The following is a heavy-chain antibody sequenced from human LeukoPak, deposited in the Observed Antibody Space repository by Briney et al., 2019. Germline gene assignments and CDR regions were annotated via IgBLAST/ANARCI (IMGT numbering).Heavy chain of an antibody. D-gene: IGHD7-27*01. CDR2: INSNSGGT. Sequence: GAAVKVSCKASGYTFIHYLIHWVRQAPGQGLEWMGRINSNSGGTEYTQKFQGRVTMTRDTSITTVYMELSSLTSDDTAVYYCARDLSSTSNWELDYWGQGTLVTVSS. V-gene: IGHV1-2*06. J-gene: IGHJ4*02. CDR1: GYTFIHYL. CDR3: ARDLSSTSNWELDY.